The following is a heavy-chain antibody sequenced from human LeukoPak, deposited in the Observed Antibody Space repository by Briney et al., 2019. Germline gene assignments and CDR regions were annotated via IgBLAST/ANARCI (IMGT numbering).Heavy chain of an antibody. J-gene: IGHJ4*02. CDR1: GYSFTSYW. Sequence: GESLKISCKGSGYSFTSYWIGWVRQMPGKGLEWMGIIYPGDSDTRYSPSFQGQVTILADKSISTAYLQWSNLEASDTATDYCASGKDSGYDHCRYWGQGTLVTVSS. CDR3: ASGKDSGYDHCRY. D-gene: IGHD5-12*01. V-gene: IGHV5-51*01. CDR2: IYPGDSDT.